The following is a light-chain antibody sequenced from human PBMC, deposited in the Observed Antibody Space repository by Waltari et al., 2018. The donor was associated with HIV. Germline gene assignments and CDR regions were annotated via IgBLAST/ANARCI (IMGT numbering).Light chain of an antibody. J-gene: IGLJ3*02. V-gene: IGLV1-47*01. Sequence: QSVLTQPPSASGTPGQRVAISCSGSSSNIGSNYVYWYQQLPGTAPKVLIYRSNQRPSGVPCRFAGSKSGTSASLAISALRSEDEADYYCATWDDSLSGPVFGGGTKLTVL. CDR3: ATWDDSLSGPV. CDR2: RSN. CDR1: SSNIGSNY.